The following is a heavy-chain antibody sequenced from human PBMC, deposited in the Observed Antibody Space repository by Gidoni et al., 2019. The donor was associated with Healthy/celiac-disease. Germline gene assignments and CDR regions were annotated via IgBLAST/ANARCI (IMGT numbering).Heavy chain of an antibody. V-gene: IGHV3-7*01. CDR1: GFTCSSHW. J-gene: IGHJ6*02. CDR3: ARGGADHDISGYLYYYHYGMDV. D-gene: IGHD3-22*01. Sequence: VQLVASGGGLVQPGGSLRLSCSDSGFTCSSHWIIRVRQAPGKGLEWVANIKQDGSEKYYVDSVKGRFTISRDNDKNSLYLQMNSLRAEDTAVYYCARGGADHDISGYLYYYHYGMDVWGQGTTVTVSS. CDR2: IKQDGSEK.